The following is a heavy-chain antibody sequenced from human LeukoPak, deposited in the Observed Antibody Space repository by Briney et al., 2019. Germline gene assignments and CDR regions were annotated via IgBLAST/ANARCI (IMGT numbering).Heavy chain of an antibody. CDR3: GSYGSGSYYRYFDL. CDR2: IYYSGST. J-gene: IGHJ2*01. CDR1: GGSISSGGYY. D-gene: IGHD3-10*01. Sequence: PSETLSLTCTVSGGSISSGGYYWSWIRQHPGKGLEWIGYIYYSGSTYYNPSLKSRVTISEDTSKNQFSLKLSSVTAADTAVYYWGSYGSGSYYRYFDLWGRGTLVTVSS. V-gene: IGHV4-31*03.